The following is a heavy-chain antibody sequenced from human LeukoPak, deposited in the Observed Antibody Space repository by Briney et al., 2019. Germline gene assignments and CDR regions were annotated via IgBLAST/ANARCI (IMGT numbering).Heavy chain of an antibody. CDR2: MNPNSGNT. CDR1: GYTFTSYD. Sequence: ASVKVSCKASGYTFTSYDINWVRQATGQGLEWMGWMNPNSGNTGYAQKFQGRVTMTRNTSISTAYMELSSLRSEDTAVYYCAREKGGNGPDAFDIWGQGTMVTVSS. V-gene: IGHV1-8*01. D-gene: IGHD4-23*01. CDR3: AREKGGNGPDAFDI. J-gene: IGHJ3*02.